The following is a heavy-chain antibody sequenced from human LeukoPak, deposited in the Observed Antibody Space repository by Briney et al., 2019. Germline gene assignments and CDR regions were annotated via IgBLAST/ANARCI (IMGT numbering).Heavy chain of an antibody. J-gene: IGHJ4*02. CDR2: ISGSGGST. D-gene: IGHD3-9*01. CDR1: GFTFSSYG. Sequence: PGGSLTLSCAASGFTFSSYGMHWVRQAPGKGLEWVSTISGSGGSTYYADSVKGRFTISRDNSKNTLYLQMNSLRAEDTAIYYCAKVQDYDILTGYYIAGGKFDYWGQGTLVTVSS. CDR3: AKVQDYDILTGYYIAGGKFDY. V-gene: IGHV3-23*01.